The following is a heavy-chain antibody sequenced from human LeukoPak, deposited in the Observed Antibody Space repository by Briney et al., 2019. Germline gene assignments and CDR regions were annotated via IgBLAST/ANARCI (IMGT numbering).Heavy chain of an antibody. CDR3: ARRGVGAGLPHEYYFDY. Sequence: PSETLSLTCAVSGGSISSGGYSWSWIRQPPGKGLEWIGYIYHSGSTYYNPSLKSRVTISVDTSKNQFSLKLSSVTAADTAVYYCARRGVGAGLPHEYYFDYWGQGTLVTVSS. D-gene: IGHD1-26*01. V-gene: IGHV4-30-2*03. CDR2: IYHSGST. CDR1: GGSISSGGYS. J-gene: IGHJ4*02.